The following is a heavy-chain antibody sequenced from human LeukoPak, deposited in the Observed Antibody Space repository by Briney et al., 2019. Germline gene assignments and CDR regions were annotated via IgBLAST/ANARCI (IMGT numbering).Heavy chain of an antibody. Sequence: GGSLRLSCAASGFTFSSYWMSWVRQAPGKGLEWVVNIKQDGSEKYYVDSVKGRFTISRDNAKNSLYLQMNSLRAEDTAVYYCARDGGYCSGGSCYDIWGQGTMVTVSS. V-gene: IGHV3-7*01. J-gene: IGHJ3*02. CDR2: IKQDGSEK. D-gene: IGHD2-15*01. CDR3: ARDGGYCSGGSCYDI. CDR1: GFTFSSYW.